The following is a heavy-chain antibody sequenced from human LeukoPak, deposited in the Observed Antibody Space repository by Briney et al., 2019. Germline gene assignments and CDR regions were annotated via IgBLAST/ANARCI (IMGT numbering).Heavy chain of an antibody. Sequence: GGSLRLSCAASGFTVSSNYMSWVRQAPGKGLEWVSVIYSGGSTYYADSVKGRFTISRDNSKNTLYLQMNSLRAEDTAVYYCARGTMVRGASYAFDIWGQGTMVTVSS. D-gene: IGHD3-10*01. J-gene: IGHJ3*02. CDR3: ARGTMVRGASYAFDI. V-gene: IGHV3-66*01. CDR1: GFTVSSNY. CDR2: IYSGGST.